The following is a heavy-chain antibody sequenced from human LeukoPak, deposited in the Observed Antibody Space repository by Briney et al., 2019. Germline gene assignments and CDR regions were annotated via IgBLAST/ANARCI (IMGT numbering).Heavy chain of an antibody. V-gene: IGHV4-4*07. Sequence: SETLSLTCPVSGGSISSYYWSWIRQPARKGLQWIGRLYTSGSTNYNPSLKSRVTMSVDTSKNQFSLKLSSVTAADTAVYYCARVATVTTPSEYYYYMDVWGKGTTVTISS. D-gene: IGHD4-17*01. CDR3: ARVATVTTPSEYYYYMDV. CDR2: LYTSGST. J-gene: IGHJ6*03. CDR1: GGSISSYY.